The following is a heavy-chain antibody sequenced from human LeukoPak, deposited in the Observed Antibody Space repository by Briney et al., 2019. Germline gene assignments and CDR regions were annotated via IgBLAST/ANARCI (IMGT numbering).Heavy chain of an antibody. CDR2: ISGSGGTT. Sequence: GGSLRLSRAASGLTFSSYAMHWVRQAPGKGLEWISAISGSGGTTYYADSVKGRFTISRDTSKNTLYLQMNSLRAEDTAVYHCAKDRSDYDRSGYNYFDYWGQGMLVTVSS. CDR3: AKDRSDYDRSGYNYFDY. J-gene: IGHJ4*02. CDR1: GLTFSSYA. D-gene: IGHD3-22*01. V-gene: IGHV3-23*01.